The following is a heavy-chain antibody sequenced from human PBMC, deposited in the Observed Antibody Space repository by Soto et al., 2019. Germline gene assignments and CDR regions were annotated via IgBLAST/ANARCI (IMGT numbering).Heavy chain of an antibody. Sequence: DSVQVSCQASGYTFTSYAMHWVRQAPGQSLEWMGWINAGNGNTKYSQKFQGRVTITRDTSASTAYMELSSLRSEDTALYYCARDLPGIAAAGIDYWGQGTLVTVSS. J-gene: IGHJ4*02. CDR3: ARDLPGIAAAGIDY. CDR1: GYTFTSYA. V-gene: IGHV1-3*01. D-gene: IGHD6-13*01. CDR2: INAGNGNT.